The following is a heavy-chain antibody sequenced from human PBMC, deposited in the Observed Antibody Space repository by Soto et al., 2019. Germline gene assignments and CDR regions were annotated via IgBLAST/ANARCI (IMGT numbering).Heavy chain of an antibody. J-gene: IGHJ3*01. CDR3: GTGSAFDL. Sequence: EVQLVESGGELVKPGGSLRLSCVASGITFSNSWMSWVRQAPGKGLEWVGRIKRQTEGATTDYAAPVKGRFTISRDDSKKTLYLQMNSLKIEETAVYYFGTGSAFDLWGQGTMVTVSS. CDR1: GITFSNSW. CDR2: IKRQTEGATT. V-gene: IGHV3-15*01. D-gene: IGHD1-7*01.